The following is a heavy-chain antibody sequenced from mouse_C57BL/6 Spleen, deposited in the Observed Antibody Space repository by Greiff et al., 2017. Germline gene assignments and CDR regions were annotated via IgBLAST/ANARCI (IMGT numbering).Heavy chain of an antibody. CDR3: ASGASNFDY. J-gene: IGHJ2*01. CDR2: IHPNSGST. V-gene: IGHV1-64*01. Sequence: QVQLQQPGAELVKPGASVKLSCKASGYTFTSYWMHWVKQRPGQGLEWIGMIHPNSGSTNYNEKFKSKATLTVDKSSSTAYMPLSSLTSEDAAVYYCASGASNFDYWGQGTTLTVSS. CDR1: GYTFTSYW.